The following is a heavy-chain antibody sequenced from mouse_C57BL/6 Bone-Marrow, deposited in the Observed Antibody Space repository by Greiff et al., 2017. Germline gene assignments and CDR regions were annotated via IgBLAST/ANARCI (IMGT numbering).Heavy chain of an antibody. CDR1: GFTFSSYG. D-gene: IGHD1-1*01. Sequence: EVQGVESGGDLVKPGGSLKLSCAASGFTFSSYGMSWVRQTPDKRLEWVATISSGGSYTYYPDSVKGRFPISRDNAKNTLYLQMSSLKSEDTAMYYCARHRTTVVAHWYFDVWGTGTTVTVSS. J-gene: IGHJ1*03. V-gene: IGHV5-6*01. CDR3: ARHRTTVVAHWYFDV. CDR2: ISSGGSYT.